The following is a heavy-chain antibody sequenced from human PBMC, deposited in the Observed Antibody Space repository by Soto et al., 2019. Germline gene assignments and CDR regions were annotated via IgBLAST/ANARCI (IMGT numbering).Heavy chain of an antibody. CDR3: AHRLDRGYCRGGSCYAFEY. Sequence: QITLKESGPTLVKPTQTLTLTCTFSGFSLSTSGVGVGWIRQPPGKALEWLALIYWDDDKRYSPSLNSKLTIPKDTSNHQVVLTMTNMDPVDTATYYCAHRLDRGYCRGGSCYAFEYWGQGTLVTVSS. J-gene: IGHJ4*02. CDR2: IYWDDDK. V-gene: IGHV2-5*02. D-gene: IGHD2-15*01. CDR1: GFSLSTSGVG.